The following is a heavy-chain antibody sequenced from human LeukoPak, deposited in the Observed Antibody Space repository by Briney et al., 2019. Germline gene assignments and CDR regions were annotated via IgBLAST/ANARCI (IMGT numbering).Heavy chain of an antibody. CDR2: MNPNSGNT. Sequence: ASVKVSCKASGYTFTSYDINWVRQATGQGLEWMGWMNPNSGNTGYAQKFQGRVTMTRNTSISTAYMELSSLRSEDTAVYYCARINCSGGSCYQMYNWFDPWGQGTLVTVSS. CDR1: GYTFTSYD. CDR3: ARINCSGGSCYQMYNWFDP. J-gene: IGHJ5*02. V-gene: IGHV1-8*01. D-gene: IGHD2-15*01.